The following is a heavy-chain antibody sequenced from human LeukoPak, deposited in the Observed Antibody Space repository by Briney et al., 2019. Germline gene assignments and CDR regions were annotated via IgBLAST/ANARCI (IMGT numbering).Heavy chain of an antibody. CDR2: ISTGSSYI. J-gene: IGHJ4*02. V-gene: IGHV3-21*04. CDR3: ARESGSGWYTVDY. Sequence: GGSLRLSCAASGFTFSTYSMNWVRQAPGKGLEWVSSISTGSSYIYYGDSVKGRFTISRDNAKNTLYLQMNSLRAEDTALYYCARESGSGWYTVDYWGQGTLVTVSS. D-gene: IGHD6-19*01. CDR1: GFTFSTYS.